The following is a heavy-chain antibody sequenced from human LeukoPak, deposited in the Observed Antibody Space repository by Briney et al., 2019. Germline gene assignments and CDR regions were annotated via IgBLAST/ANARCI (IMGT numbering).Heavy chain of an antibody. CDR1: GGSFSGYY. CDR2: IYYSGST. V-gene: IGHV4-59*01. D-gene: IGHD6-13*01. J-gene: IGHJ4*02. CDR3: ARKRAAAGILDY. Sequence: PSETLSLTCAVYGGSFSGYYWSWIRQPPGKGLEWIGYIYYSGSTNYNPSLKSRVTISVDTSKNQFSLKLSSVTAADTAVYYCARKRAAAGILDYWGQGTLVTVSS.